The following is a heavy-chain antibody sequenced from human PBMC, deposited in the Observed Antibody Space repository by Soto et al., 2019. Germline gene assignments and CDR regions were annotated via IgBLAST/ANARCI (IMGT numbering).Heavy chain of an antibody. D-gene: IGHD3-22*01. CDR2: IYYSGST. CDR1: GGSISSSSYY. V-gene: IGHV4-39*01. Sequence: QLQLQESGPGLVKPSETLSLTCTVSGGSISSSSYYWGWIRQPPGKGLEWIGSIYYSGSTYYNPSLKSRVTISVDTSKNQFSLKLSSVTAADTAVYYCARAYYYDSSGYYPGLDYWGQGTLVTVSS. J-gene: IGHJ4*02. CDR3: ARAYYYDSSGYYPGLDY.